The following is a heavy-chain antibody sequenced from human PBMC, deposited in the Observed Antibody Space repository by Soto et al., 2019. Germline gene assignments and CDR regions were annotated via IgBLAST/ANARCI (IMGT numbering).Heavy chain of an antibody. CDR2: ISGSGGST. Sequence: GGSLRLSCAASGFTFSSYAMSWVRQAPGKGLEWVSAISGSGGSTYYADSVKGRFTISRDNSKNTLYLQMNSLRAEDTAVYYCAKKGYYDSRLGMDVWGQGTTVTVSS. J-gene: IGHJ6*02. CDR1: GFTFSSYA. CDR3: AKKGYYDSRLGMDV. D-gene: IGHD3-22*01. V-gene: IGHV3-23*01.